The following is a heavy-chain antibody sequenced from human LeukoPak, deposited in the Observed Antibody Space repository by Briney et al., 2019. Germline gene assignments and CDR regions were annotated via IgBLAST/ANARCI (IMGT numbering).Heavy chain of an antibody. CDR2: INTDGSYS. V-gene: IGHV3-74*01. CDR3: ARYFDGPRASDY. D-gene: IGHD2/OR15-2a*01. CDR1: GFTFSYFW. J-gene: IGHJ4*02. Sequence: GGSLRLSCAASGFTFSYFWMHWFRQTPGKGLVWVSCINTDGSYSTYADSVKGRFTISRDNVRNTLYLQMNSLRAEDSAVYYCARYFDGPRASDYWGQGISVTVSS.